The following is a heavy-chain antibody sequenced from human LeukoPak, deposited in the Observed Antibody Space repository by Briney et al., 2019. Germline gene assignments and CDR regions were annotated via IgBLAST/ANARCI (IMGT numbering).Heavy chain of an antibody. D-gene: IGHD3-10*01. V-gene: IGHV1-18*01. CDR1: GCTFISYD. Sequence: GASVKVSCKASGCTFISYDISWVRQAPGQGLEWMGWINPYNGNTNYAQKYQGRVTMTTDTSTSTANMELRSLRSDDTAVYYCARVYGSGSYYVDVWGKGTTVTISS. CDR3: ARVYGSGSYYVDV. CDR2: INPYNGNT. J-gene: IGHJ6*04.